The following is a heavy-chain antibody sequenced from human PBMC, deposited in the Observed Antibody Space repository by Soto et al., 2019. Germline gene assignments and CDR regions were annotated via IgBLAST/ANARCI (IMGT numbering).Heavy chain of an antibody. J-gene: IGHJ4*02. CDR2: ISAYNGNT. D-gene: IGHD6-13*01. CDR3: ARDRIAAAPTGYFDY. Sequence: QVQLVQSGAEVKKPGASVKVSCKASGYTFTSYGISWVRQAPGEGLEWMGWISAYNGNTNYAQKLQGRGTMTTDTSTSTAYMELRSLRSDDTAVYYCARDRIAAAPTGYFDYWGQGTLVTVSS. V-gene: IGHV1-18*04. CDR1: GYTFTSYG.